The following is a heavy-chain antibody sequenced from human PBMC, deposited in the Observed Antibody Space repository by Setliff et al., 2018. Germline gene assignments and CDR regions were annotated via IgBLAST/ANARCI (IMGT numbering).Heavy chain of an antibody. D-gene: IGHD5-18*01. CDR2: IIPIFGTA. CDR3: ARRKTAMVTGGWFDP. J-gene: IGHJ5*02. Sequence: SVKVSCKASGDTSNTETISWVRQAPGQGLEWMGGIIPIFGTANYAQKFQGRVTITTDESTSTAYMELSSLRSEDTAVYYCARRKTAMVTGGWFDPWGQGTLVTVSS. V-gene: IGHV1-69*05. CDR1: GDTSNTET.